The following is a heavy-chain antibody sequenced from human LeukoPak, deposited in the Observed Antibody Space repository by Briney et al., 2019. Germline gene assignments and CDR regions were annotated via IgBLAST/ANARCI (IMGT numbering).Heavy chain of an antibody. Sequence: GGSLRLSCAASGFTFSDYYMSWIRQAPGKGLEWVSYISSSGSTIYYADSVKGRFTISRDNAKNSLYLQMNSLRAEDTAVYYCARDEFWSGLRWFDPWGQGTLVTVSS. J-gene: IGHJ5*02. D-gene: IGHD3-3*01. CDR1: GFTFSDYY. CDR2: ISSSGSTI. CDR3: ARDEFWSGLRWFDP. V-gene: IGHV3-11*04.